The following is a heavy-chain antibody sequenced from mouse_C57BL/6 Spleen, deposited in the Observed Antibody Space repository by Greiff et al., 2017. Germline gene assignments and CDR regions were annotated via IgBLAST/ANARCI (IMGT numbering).Heavy chain of an antibody. J-gene: IGHJ4*01. D-gene: IGHD2-5*01. CDR3: ARVYYSNYYAMDY. V-gene: IGHV1-55*01. CDR1: GYTFTSYW. CDR2: IYPGSGST. Sequence: QVQLKQPGAELVKPGASVKMSCKASGYTFTSYWITWVKQRPGQGLEWIGDIYPGSGSTNYNEKFKSKATLTVDTSSSTAYMQLSSLTSEDSAVYYCARVYYSNYYAMDYWGQGTSVTVSS.